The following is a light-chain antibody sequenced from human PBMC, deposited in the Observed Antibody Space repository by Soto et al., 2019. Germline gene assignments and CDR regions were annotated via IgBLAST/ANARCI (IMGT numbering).Light chain of an antibody. CDR2: KAS. CDR1: RSISSW. V-gene: IGKV1-5*03. CDR3: QHYNSYSEA. Sequence: DSQVTQSPSTLSPSVGDRVTITCRASRSISSWLAWYQQKPGKAPKLLIYKASTLKSGVPSRFSGSGSGTEFTLTISSLQPDDFATYYCQHYNSYSEAFGQGTKVDI. J-gene: IGKJ1*01.